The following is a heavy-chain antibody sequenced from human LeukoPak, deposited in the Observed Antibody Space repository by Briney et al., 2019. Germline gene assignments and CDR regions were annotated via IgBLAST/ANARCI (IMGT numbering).Heavy chain of an antibody. CDR1: GGSFSGYY. J-gene: IGHJ5*02. CDR2: INHSGST. V-gene: IGHV4-34*01. CDR3: ATARAGAAFRWFDP. Sequence: SETLSLTCAVDGGSFSGYYWSWIRQPPGKGLEWIGEINHSGSTNYNPSLKSRVTISVDTSKNQFSLKLSSVTAADTAVYYCATARAGAAFRWFDPWGQGTLVTVSS. D-gene: IGHD6-19*01.